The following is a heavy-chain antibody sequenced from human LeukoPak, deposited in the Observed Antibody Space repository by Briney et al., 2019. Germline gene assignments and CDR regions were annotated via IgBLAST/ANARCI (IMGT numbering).Heavy chain of an antibody. V-gene: IGHV3-21*01. J-gene: IGHJ4*02. CDR3: ARDSYGWHDRWDY. CDR2: IGTTGNYI. D-gene: IGHD3-16*01. CDR1: GFTFSNYL. Sequence: GGSLRLSCAASGFTFSNYLMNWVRQAPGKGLEWVSSIGTTGNYIYYSDSVKGRFTISRDNAKDSLFLQMNSLRTEDTGVYYCARDSYGWHDRWDYWGLRTQVIVSS.